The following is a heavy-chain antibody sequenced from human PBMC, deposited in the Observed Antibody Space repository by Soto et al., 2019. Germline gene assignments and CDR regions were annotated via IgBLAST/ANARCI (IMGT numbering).Heavy chain of an antibody. J-gene: IGHJ4*02. CDR1: GGSISSYY. D-gene: IGHD1-26*01. CDR2: IYYSGST. V-gene: IGHV4-59*08. CDR3: ARHSVTYYDFDY. Sequence: PSETLSLTCTVSGGSISSYYWSWIRQPPGKGVEWIGYIYYSGSTNYNPSLKSRVTISVDTSKNQFSLTLTSVTAADMAVYYCARHSVTYYDFDYWGQGTLVTVSS.